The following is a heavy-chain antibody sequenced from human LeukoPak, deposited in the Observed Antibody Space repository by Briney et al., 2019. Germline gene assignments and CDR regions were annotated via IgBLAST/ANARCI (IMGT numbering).Heavy chain of an antibody. J-gene: IGHJ4*02. CDR2: ISDSAGRT. CDR3: AKRGVVIRVILVGFHKEAYCFDS. D-gene: IGHD3-22*01. Sequence: PGGSLRLSCAVSGITLRNYGMSWVRQAPGKGLEWVAGISDSAGRTKYADSVKGRFTISRDNSKNTLYLQMNSLRAEDTAVYFCAKRGVVIRVILVGFHKEAYCFDSWGQGALVTVSS. CDR1: GITLRNYG. V-gene: IGHV3-23*01.